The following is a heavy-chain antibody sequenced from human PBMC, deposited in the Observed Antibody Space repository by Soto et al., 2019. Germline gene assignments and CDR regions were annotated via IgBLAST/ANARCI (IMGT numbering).Heavy chain of an antibody. J-gene: IGHJ6*02. CDR3: ARGSQLRFLEWSAL. CDR2: IIPIFGTA. D-gene: IGHD3-3*01. Sequence: ASVKVSCKASGGTFRSYASSCVRQAPGQGLEWMGGIIPIFGTANYAQKFQGRVTITADESTSTAYMELSSLRSEDTAVYYCARGSQLRFLEWSALWGQGTTVTSP. CDR1: GGTFRSYA. V-gene: IGHV1-69*13.